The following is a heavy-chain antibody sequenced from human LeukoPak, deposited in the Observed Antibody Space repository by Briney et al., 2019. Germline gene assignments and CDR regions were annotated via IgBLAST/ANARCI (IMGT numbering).Heavy chain of an antibody. CDR3: ARDPSKTYYYDSSGYD. V-gene: IGHV3-21*01. D-gene: IGHD3-22*01. Sequence: GGSLRLSCAASGFTFSSYSMNWVRQAPGKGLEWVSSISSSSSYIYYADSVKGRFTISRDDAKNSLYLQMNSLRAEDTAVYYCARDPSKTYYYDSSGYDWGQGTLVTVSS. CDR2: ISSSSSYI. J-gene: IGHJ4*02. CDR1: GFTFSSYS.